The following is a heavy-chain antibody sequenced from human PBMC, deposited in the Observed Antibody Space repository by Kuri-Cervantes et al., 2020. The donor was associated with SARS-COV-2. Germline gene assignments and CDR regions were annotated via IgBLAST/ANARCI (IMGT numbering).Heavy chain of an antibody. J-gene: IGHJ6*03. CDR3: ARGGYFDWLANLYYYYMDV. CDR2: ISAYNGNT. CDR1: GYTFTSYG. D-gene: IGHD3-9*01. Sequence: ASVKVSCKASGYTFTSYGISWVRQAPGQGLEWMGWISAYNGNTNYAQKLQGRVTMTTDTSTSTAYMELRSLRSDDKAVYYCARGGYFDWLANLYYYYMDVWGKGTTVTVSS. V-gene: IGHV1-18*01.